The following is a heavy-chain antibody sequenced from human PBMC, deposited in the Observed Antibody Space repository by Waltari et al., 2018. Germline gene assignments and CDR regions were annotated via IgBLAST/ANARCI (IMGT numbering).Heavy chain of an antibody. CDR1: GFMSSSYS. CDR2: ISGDNSYT. V-gene: IGHV3-21*06. Sequence: EVQLVESGGGLVQPGGSLRLSCVASGFMSSSYSMNWIRPAPGKGLEWVSSISGDNSYTYYSGSVKCRFTISRDNAKNSLFLQMNGLRDEDTAIYYCAKEGLGGDRQFDYWGQGTLVSVSS. CDR3: AKEGLGGDRQFDY. D-gene: IGHD2-21*02. J-gene: IGHJ4*02.